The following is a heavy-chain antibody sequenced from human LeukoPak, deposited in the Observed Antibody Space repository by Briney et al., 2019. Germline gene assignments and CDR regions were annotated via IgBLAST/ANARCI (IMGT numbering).Heavy chain of an antibody. J-gene: IGHJ6*03. V-gene: IGHV3-21*01. CDR2: ISSSSYI. CDR3: ASFTQSGGYEVYYYYMDV. D-gene: IGHD1-26*01. Sequence: GGSLRLSCAASGFTFSSYSMNWVRQAPGKGLEWVSSISSSSYIYYADSVKGRFTISRDNAKNSLYLQMNSLRAEDTAVYYCASFTQSGGYEVYYYYMDVWGKGTTVTVSS. CDR1: GFTFSSYS.